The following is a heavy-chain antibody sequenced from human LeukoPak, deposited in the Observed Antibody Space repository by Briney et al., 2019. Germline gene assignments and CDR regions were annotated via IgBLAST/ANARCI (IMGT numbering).Heavy chain of an antibody. CDR3: AKYGSGSSGRSFDY. CDR1: GFTFSSYT. D-gene: IGHD3-10*01. Sequence: GGSLRLSCAASGFTFSSYTMTWVRQAPGKGLEWVSTICGSASGTFYADSVKGRFTISRDNSKNTLYLQMNSLRGEDTAVYYCAKYGSGSSGRSFDYWGQGTLVTVSS. V-gene: IGHV3-23*01. J-gene: IGHJ4*02. CDR2: ICGSASGT.